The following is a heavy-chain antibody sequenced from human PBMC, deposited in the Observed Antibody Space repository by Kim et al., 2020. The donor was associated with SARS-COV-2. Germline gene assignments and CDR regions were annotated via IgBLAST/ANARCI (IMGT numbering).Heavy chain of an antibody. V-gene: IGHV4-4*07. D-gene: IGHD3-16*02. CDR3: ASALGH. CDR2: YPSGRT. Sequence: YPSGRTNYNPSLPSRVTMSVDRSKNQFSLRLSSVTAADTAVYYCASALGHWGQGTLVTVSS. J-gene: IGHJ4*02.